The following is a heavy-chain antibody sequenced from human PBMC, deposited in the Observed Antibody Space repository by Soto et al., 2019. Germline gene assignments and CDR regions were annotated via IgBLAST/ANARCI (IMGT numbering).Heavy chain of an antibody. J-gene: IGHJ6*02. CDR1: GGTFSSYA. Sequence: SVKVSCKASGGTFSSYAISWVRQAPGQGLEWMGGIIPIFGTANYAQKFQGRVTITADKSTSTAYMELSSLRSEDTAVYYCARGIVVPAAIRSYGMAVCGQGTTVTVSS. D-gene: IGHD2-2*02. V-gene: IGHV1-69*06. CDR3: ARGIVVPAAIRSYGMAV. CDR2: IIPIFGTA.